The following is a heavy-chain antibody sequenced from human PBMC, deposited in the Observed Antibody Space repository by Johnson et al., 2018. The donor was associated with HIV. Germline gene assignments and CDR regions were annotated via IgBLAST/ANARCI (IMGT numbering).Heavy chain of an antibody. V-gene: IGHV3-9*01. CDR1: GFTFDDYA. D-gene: IGHD3-16*01. CDR2: ISWNGGSI. Sequence: VQLVESGGGLVQPGRSMRLSCAASGFTFDDYAMHWVRQAPGKGLEWVSGISWNGGSIGYADSVKGRFTVSRDNARKSLYLQMNSLRAEDTAVYYCARDKGGVSAFDIWGQGTIVTVSS. CDR3: ARDKGGVSAFDI. J-gene: IGHJ3*02.